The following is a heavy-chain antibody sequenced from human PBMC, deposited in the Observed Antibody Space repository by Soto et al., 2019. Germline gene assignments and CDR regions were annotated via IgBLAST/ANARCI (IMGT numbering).Heavy chain of an antibody. V-gene: IGHV3-74*01. Sequence: GGPLRLPCAASGFTFSSHWMHWVRQSPGKGLVWVSRINSDGNTTRYADSVKGRFTISRDKAKNTLYLQMNSLRAEDTAVYYCARDGSGSFYGLDVWGQGTTVTVSS. CDR1: GFTFSSHW. CDR3: ARDGSGSFYGLDV. CDR2: INSDGNTT. D-gene: IGHD1-26*01. J-gene: IGHJ6*02.